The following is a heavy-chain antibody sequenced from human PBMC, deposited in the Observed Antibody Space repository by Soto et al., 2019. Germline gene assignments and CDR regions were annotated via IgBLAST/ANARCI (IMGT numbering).Heavy chain of an antibody. J-gene: IGHJ4*01. Sequence: GGSLRLSCAGSGFTFSRYAIHWVRQAPGEGLEWVAVISRDGKNKYYVDSVKGRFTVSRDDSQNTLYLLMNSLRREDTAVYYCARSRNSAVADSFDLWGDGTMVNVSS. CDR2: ISRDGKNK. D-gene: IGHD3-10*01. CDR1: GFTFSRYA. CDR3: ARSRNSAVADSFDL. V-gene: IGHV3-30*04.